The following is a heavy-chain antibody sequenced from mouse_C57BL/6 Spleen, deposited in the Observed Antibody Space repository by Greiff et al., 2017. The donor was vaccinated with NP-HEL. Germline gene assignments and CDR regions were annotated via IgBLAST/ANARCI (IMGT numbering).Heavy chain of an antibody. CDR1: GYTFTSYW. D-gene: IGHD2-1*01. Sequence: QVQLPQPGAELVRPGSSVKLSCKASGYTFTSYWMHWVKQRPIQGLEWIGNIDPSDSETHYNQKFKDKATLSVDKSSSTAYMQLSSLTSEDSAVYYCARWGQLQGWYFEVWGTGTTVTVSS. CDR2: IDPSDSET. J-gene: IGHJ1*03. V-gene: IGHV1-52*01. CDR3: ARWGQLQGWYFEV.